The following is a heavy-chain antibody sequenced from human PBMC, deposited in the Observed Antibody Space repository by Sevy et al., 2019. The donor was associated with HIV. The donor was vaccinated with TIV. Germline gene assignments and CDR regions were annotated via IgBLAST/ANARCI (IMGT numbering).Heavy chain of an antibody. CDR2: IHYSGST. D-gene: IGHD1-26*01. CDR3: ARASGSYAYYFDY. J-gene: IGHJ4*02. Sequence: SETLSLTWTVSGGSISSGSYYWSWIRQSPGKGLEWIGYIHYSGSTNYNPSLKSRVTISVDTSKNQFSLKLSSVTAADTAVYYCARASGSYAYYFDYWGQGTLVTVSS. V-gene: IGHV4-61*01. CDR1: GGSISSGSYY.